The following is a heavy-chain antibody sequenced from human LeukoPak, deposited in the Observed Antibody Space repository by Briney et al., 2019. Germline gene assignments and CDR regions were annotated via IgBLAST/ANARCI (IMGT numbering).Heavy chain of an antibody. J-gene: IGHJ4*02. Sequence: ASVKVSCKASGYTFTSYGISWVRQAPGQGLEWMGWINPNSGGTNYAQKFQGRVTMTRDTSISTAYMELSRLRSDDTAVYYCASSYSSGWHYFDYWGQGTLVTVSS. CDR2: INPNSGGT. CDR1: GYTFTSYG. D-gene: IGHD6-19*01. CDR3: ASSYSSGWHYFDY. V-gene: IGHV1-2*02.